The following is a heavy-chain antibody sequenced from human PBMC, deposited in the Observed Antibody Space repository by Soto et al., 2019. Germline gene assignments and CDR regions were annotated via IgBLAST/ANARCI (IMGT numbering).Heavy chain of an antibody. V-gene: IGHV4-34*01. CDR3: ARVGGRDGDYGVSRFDP. Sequence: QVQLQQWGAGLLNPSETLSLICAVYGGSFSGYYWSWIRQPPGKGLERIGEINHSGTTNYNPALRSRVTISVNPSKNQFTLRLSSLTAAETAGYYCARVGGRDGDYGVSRFDPWGQGTLVTVSS. D-gene: IGHD4-17*01. J-gene: IGHJ5*02. CDR1: GGSFSGYY. CDR2: INHSGTT.